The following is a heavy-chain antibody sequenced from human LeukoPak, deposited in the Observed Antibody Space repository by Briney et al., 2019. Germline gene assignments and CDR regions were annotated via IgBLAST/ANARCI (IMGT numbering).Heavy chain of an antibody. CDR1: GFTFSSYW. J-gene: IGHJ5*02. CDR3: AKGFGWLDP. Sequence: GGSLRLSCAASGFTFSSYWMQWVRQAPGKGLEWVAFIRYDGSHISYADSVKGRFSISRDNSRNTVDLHMNTLRPEDTAVYFCAKGFGWLDPWGQGTLVIVS. V-gene: IGHV3-30*02. D-gene: IGHD3-10*01. CDR2: IRYDGSHI.